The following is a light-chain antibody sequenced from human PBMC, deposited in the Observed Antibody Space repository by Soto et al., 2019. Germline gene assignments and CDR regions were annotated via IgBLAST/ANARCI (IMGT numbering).Light chain of an antibody. CDR2: DVT. J-gene: IGLJ3*02. Sequence: QSALTQPASVSGSPGQSITISCTGTSSDGGGYDHVSWYQQHPGKAPKLIIYDVTVRPSGISPRFSGSKSDNTASLAVSGLQPEDEADYYCSSYTNKDTLLFGGGTKLTVL. CDR1: SSDGGGYDH. CDR3: SSYTNKDTLL. V-gene: IGLV2-14*03.